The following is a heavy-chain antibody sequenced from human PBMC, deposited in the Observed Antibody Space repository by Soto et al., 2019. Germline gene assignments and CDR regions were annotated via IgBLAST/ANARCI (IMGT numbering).Heavy chain of an antibody. J-gene: IGHJ3*02. Sequence: GGSLRLSCADSGFTFSSYAMSWVRQAPGKGLEWVSAISGSGGSTYYADSVKGRFTISRDNSKNTLYLQMNSLRAEVTAVYYCAKDYYDSSGYSAFDIWGQGTMVTVSS. D-gene: IGHD3-22*01. CDR3: AKDYYDSSGYSAFDI. V-gene: IGHV3-23*01. CDR2: ISGSGGST. CDR1: GFTFSSYA.